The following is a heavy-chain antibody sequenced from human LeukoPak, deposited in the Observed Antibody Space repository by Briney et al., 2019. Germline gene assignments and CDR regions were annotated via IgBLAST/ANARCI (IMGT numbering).Heavy chain of an antibody. CDR1: GYIFTAYY. Sequence: ASVKVSCKASGYIFTAYYMHWVRQAPGQGLEWMAWIDPNSGGTNFAQKFQGRVTMTRDTSINTAYMQLTRLRSDDTAVYYCARGFYSGYDDAFDMWGQGTIITVSS. CDR3: ARGFYSGYDDAFDM. J-gene: IGHJ3*02. D-gene: IGHD5-12*01. CDR2: IDPNSGGT. V-gene: IGHV1-2*02.